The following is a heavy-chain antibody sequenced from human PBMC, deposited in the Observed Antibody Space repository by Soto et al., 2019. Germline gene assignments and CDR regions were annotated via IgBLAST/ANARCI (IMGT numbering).Heavy chain of an antibody. CDR1: GYTFTRYA. CDR3: ARDELSCWSPRATKADNAY. CDR2: INAGNGNT. V-gene: IGHV1-3*01. Sequence: ASGKVSCKASGYTFTRYAMHWVRQAPGQRLEWMGWINAGNGNTKYSQKFQGRVTITRDTSASTAYMELSSLRSEDTAVYYCARDELSCWSPRATKADNAYSGQGTLVTVSS. D-gene: IGHD1-1*01. J-gene: IGHJ4*02.